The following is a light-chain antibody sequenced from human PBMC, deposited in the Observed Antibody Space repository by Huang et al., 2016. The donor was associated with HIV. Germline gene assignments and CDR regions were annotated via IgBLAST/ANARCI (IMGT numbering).Light chain of an antibody. CDR3: QQYDNLPLT. V-gene: IGKV1-33*01. J-gene: IGKJ4*01. CDR2: DAS. CDR1: QDISNY. Sequence: DIQMTQSPSSLSASVGDRVTITCQASQDISNYLNWYQQKPGKAPKLLIYDASTLESGVPSRFSGSGSGTDFTFTISSLQPEDIATYYRQQYDNLPLTFGGGTKVEIK.